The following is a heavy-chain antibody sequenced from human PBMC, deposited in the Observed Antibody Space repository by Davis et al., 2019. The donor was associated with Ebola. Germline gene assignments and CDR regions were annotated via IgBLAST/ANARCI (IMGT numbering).Heavy chain of an antibody. CDR3: ERAGYYFGFDY. D-gene: IGHD2/OR15-2a*01. Sequence: GESLKISCAASGFTFSRYWMHWVRQAPGKGLVYVSRISSDGGITSYADSVKGRFTISRDNAKSTLYLQMNSLTAEDTAVYYCERAGYYFGFDYWGQGTLVTVSS. V-gene: IGHV3-74*01. J-gene: IGHJ4*02. CDR1: GFTFSRYW. CDR2: ISSDGGIT.